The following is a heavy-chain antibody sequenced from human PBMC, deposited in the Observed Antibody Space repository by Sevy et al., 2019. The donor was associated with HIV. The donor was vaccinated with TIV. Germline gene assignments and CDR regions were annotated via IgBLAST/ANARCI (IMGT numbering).Heavy chain of an antibody. CDR3: ATDRISDWFFDS. CDR2: IGGSGGST. Sequence: GESLKISCTASGFTFTDYVMNWVRQAPGRGLEWVSSIGGSGGSTHYADSVKGRFTIPRDNSKNRLYLQMNSLGAEDTAVYYCATDRISDWFFDSWGQGTLVTVSS. J-gene: IGHJ4*02. CDR1: GFTFTDYV. V-gene: IGHV3-23*01. D-gene: IGHD3-9*01.